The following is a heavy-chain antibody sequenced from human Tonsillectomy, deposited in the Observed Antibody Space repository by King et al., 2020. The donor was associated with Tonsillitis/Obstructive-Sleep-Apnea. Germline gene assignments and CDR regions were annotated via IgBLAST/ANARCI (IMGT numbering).Heavy chain of an antibody. V-gene: IGHV3-23*04. CDR1: GFTFSSYA. CDR3: AKILEDYGDHVGGMDV. CDR2: ISGSGGNT. Sequence: VQLVESGGGLVQPGGSLRLSCAASGFTFSSYAMSWVRQGPGKGLDWVSVISGSGGNTDYADSVKGRFTISRDKSKNTLYLQMNSLRAEDTAVYYCAKILEDYGDHVGGMDVWGQGTTVTVSS. J-gene: IGHJ6*02. D-gene: IGHD4-17*01.